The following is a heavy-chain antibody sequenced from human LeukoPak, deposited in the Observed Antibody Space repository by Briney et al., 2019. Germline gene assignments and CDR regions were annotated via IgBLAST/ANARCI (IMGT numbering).Heavy chain of an antibody. CDR3: ARWSSGYYETAGGGLDY. D-gene: IGHD3-22*01. Sequence: GASVKVSCKASGYTFTSYDINWVRQATGQGLEWMGWMNPNSGNTGYAQKFQGRVTMTRNTSISTAYMELSSLRSEDTAVYYCARWSSGYYETAGGGLDYWGQGTLVTVSS. CDR2: MNPNSGNT. J-gene: IGHJ4*02. CDR1: GYTFTSYD. V-gene: IGHV1-8*01.